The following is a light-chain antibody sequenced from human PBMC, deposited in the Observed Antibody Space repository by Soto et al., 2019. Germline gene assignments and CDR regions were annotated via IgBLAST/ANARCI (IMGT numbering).Light chain of an antibody. CDR1: SSNIGAGYD. Sequence: QSVLTQPPSVSGAPGQRVTISCTGSSSNIGAGYDVHWYQQLPGTAPKLLIYCNSNRPSGVPDRFSGSKSGTSASLAITGLRAEDEADYYCQSYDSSLSGWVFGGGTQLTVL. CDR2: CNS. J-gene: IGLJ3*02. CDR3: QSYDSSLSGWV. V-gene: IGLV1-40*01.